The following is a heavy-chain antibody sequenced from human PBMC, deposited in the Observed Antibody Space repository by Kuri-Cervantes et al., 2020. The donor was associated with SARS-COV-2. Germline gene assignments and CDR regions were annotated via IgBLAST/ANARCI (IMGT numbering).Heavy chain of an antibody. CDR2: IYYSGSA. J-gene: IGHJ4*02. V-gene: IGHV4-39*01. D-gene: IGHD3-22*01. Sequence: GSLRLSCTVSGGSISNGSFYWGWIRQPPGRGLEWIGNIYYSGSAYYYPSLESRATISLDTSNNQFPLKLSSVTAADTAVYYCARPDSSGHYFDYWGQGTLVTVSS. CDR1: GGSISNGSFY. CDR3: ARPDSSGHYFDY.